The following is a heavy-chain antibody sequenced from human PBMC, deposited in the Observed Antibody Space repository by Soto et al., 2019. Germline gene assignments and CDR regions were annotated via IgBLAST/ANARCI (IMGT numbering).Heavy chain of an antibody. CDR1: GFTFSSYG. CDR3: AHRLDHSYFDY. D-gene: IGHD3-9*01. V-gene: IGHV3-33*03. J-gene: IGHJ4*02. Sequence: PGGSLRLSCAASGFTFSSYGMHRVRQAPGKGLEWVAVIWYDGSNKYYADSVKGRFTITRDTSKDQVVLTLTNMDPVDTGTYYCAHRLDHSYFDYWGQGILVTVSS. CDR2: IWYDGSNK.